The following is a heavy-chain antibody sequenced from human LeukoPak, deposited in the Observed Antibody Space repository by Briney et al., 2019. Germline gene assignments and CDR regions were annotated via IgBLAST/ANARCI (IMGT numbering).Heavy chain of an antibody. CDR3: ARGKGYSSYDAFDI. J-gene: IGHJ3*02. CDR2: IYYSGST. V-gene: IGHV4-59*01. CDR1: GGSISSYY. D-gene: IGHD5-18*01. Sequence: SETLSLTCSVSGGSISSYYWSWIRQPPGKGREWIGYIYYSGSTNYNPSLKSRVTISVDTSKNQFSLKLSSVTAADTAVYYCARGKGYSSYDAFDIWGQGTMVTFSS.